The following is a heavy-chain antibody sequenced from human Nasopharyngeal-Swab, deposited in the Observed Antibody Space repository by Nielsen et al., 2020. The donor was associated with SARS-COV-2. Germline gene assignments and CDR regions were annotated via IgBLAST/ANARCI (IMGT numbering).Heavy chain of an antibody. CDR3: ARGGRWDDSTEWDYYYYGMDV. CDR1: GFTFSSYS. V-gene: IGHV3-48*02. J-gene: IGHJ6*02. D-gene: IGHD3-22*01. CDR2: ISSSSSTI. Sequence: ESLKISCAASGFTFSSYSMNWVRQAPGKGLEWVSYISSSSSTIYYADSVKGRFTISRDNAKNSLYLQMNSLRDEDTAVYYCARGGRWDDSTEWDYYYYGMDVWGQGTTVTVSS.